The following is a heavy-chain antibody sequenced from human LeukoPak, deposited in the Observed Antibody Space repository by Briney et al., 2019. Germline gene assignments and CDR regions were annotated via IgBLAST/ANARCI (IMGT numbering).Heavy chain of an antibody. Sequence: GRSLRLSCAASGFTFDDYGMHWVRQAPGKGLEWVAGISWNGGRIGYADSVKGRFAISRDNAKNSLYLQMSSLRAEDTAFYYCAKGSGQYGAYDSSGLDYWGQGTLVAVSS. V-gene: IGHV3-9*01. J-gene: IGHJ4*02. D-gene: IGHD3-22*01. CDR3: AKGSGQYGAYDSSGLDY. CDR2: ISWNGGRI. CDR1: GFTFDDYG.